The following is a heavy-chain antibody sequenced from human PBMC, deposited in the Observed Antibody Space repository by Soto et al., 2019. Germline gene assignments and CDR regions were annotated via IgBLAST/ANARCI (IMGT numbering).Heavy chain of an antibody. CDR1: GGSISSYY. J-gene: IGHJ4*02. V-gene: IGHV4-59*08. D-gene: IGHD1-20*01. CDR2: IYYSGST. CDR3: ARRYGVAYDF. Sequence: SETLSLTCTVSGGSISSYYWSWIRQPPGKGLEWIGHIYYSGSTNYNPSLKSRVTISVDTSKNQFSLKLSSVTAADTAVYYCARRYGVAYDFWGQGTLVTVSS.